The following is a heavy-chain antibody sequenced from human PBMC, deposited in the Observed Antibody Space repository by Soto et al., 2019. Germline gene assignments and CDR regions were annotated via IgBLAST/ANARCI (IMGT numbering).Heavy chain of an antibody. V-gene: IGHV3-23*01. J-gene: IGHJ6*02. D-gene: IGHD4-17*01. Sequence: EVQLLESGGGLVQPGGSLRLSCTASGFTFSNYAMSWVRQAPDKGLEWVSAISGRGGSTYYADSVKGRFTISRDNSKNMLFLQRNSLRAEDTALYSCAKDATVTTSLYSYYYGLDVWGQGTTVTVSS. CDR1: GFTFSNYA. CDR2: ISGRGGST. CDR3: AKDATVTTSLYSYYYGLDV.